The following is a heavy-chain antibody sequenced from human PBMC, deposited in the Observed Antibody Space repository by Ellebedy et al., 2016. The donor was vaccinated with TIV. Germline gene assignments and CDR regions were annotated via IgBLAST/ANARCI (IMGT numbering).Heavy chain of an antibody. CDR3: ARRARGFSDAFDI. V-gene: IGHV1-46*04. CDR2: INPSGDST. J-gene: IGHJ3*02. Sequence: AASVKVSCKASGYTFTSYHMHWVRQAPGQGLEWMGIINPSGDSTTYARKLQGRVTMTRDTSTSTVYMELSSLRSEDTAVYYCARRARGFSDAFDIWGQGTMVSVSS. CDR1: GYTFTSYH.